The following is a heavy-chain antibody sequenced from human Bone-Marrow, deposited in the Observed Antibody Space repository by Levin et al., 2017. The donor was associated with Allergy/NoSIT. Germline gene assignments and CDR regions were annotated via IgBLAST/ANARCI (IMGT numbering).Heavy chain of an antibody. CDR3: ANHRLRYSGYVGGGFDP. V-gene: IGHV3-23*01. D-gene: IGHD5-12*01. CDR1: GFTFSSYA. Sequence: GGSLRLSCAASGFTFSSYAMSWVRQAPGKGLEWVSAISGSGGSTYYADSVKGRFTISRDNSKNTLYLQMNSLRAEDTAVYYCANHRLRYSGYVGGGFDPWGQGTLVTVSS. CDR2: ISGSGGST. J-gene: IGHJ5*02.